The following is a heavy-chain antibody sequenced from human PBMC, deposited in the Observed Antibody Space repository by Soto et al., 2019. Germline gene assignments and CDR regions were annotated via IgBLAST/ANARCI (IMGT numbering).Heavy chain of an antibody. J-gene: IGHJ5*02. CDR2: IYYSGST. D-gene: IGHD6-19*01. Sequence: QVQLQESGPGLVKPSETLSLTCTVSGGSISSYYWSWIRQPPGKGLEWIGYIYYSGSTNYNPSLMSRVTISVDTSKNQFSLKLSSVTAADTAVYYCARGTPQQWLVSTWGQGTLVTVSS. V-gene: IGHV4-59*01. CDR1: GGSISSYY. CDR3: ARGTPQQWLVST.